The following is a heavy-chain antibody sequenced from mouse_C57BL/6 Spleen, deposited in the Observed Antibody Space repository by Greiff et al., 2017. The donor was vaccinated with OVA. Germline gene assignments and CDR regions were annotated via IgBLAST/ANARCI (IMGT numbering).Heavy chain of an antibody. J-gene: IGHJ2*01. V-gene: IGHV1-82*01. Sequence: QVQLQQSGPELVKPGASVKISCKASGYAFSSSWMNWVKQRPGKGLEWIGRIYPGDGDTNYNGKFKGKATLTADTSSSTAYMQLSRLTSEDSAVYFCARSLHYFDYWGQGTTLTVSS. CDR2: IYPGDGDT. CDR3: ARSLHYFDY. CDR1: GYAFSSSW.